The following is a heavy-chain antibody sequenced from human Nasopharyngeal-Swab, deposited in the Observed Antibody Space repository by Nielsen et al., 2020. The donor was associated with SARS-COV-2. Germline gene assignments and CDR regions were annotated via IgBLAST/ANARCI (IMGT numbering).Heavy chain of an antibody. D-gene: IGHD1-26*01. J-gene: IGHJ3*02. CDR2: IYPGDSDT. CDR3: ARHGTQGPYQAGAFDI. V-gene: IGHV5-51*01. CDR1: GYSFTSYW. Sequence: GESLKISCKGSGYSFTSYWIGWVRQMPGKGLEWMGIIYPGDSDTRYSPSFQGQVTISADKSISTAYLQWSSLKASDTAMYYCARHGTQGPYQAGAFDIWGRGTMVTVSS.